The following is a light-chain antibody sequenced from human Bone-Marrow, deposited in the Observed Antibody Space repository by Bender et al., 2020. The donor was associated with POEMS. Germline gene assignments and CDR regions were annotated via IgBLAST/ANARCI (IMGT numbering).Light chain of an antibody. CDR3: SSYTGSNTLV. CDR1: SSDVGAYDY. J-gene: IGLJ3*02. Sequence: QSALTQPASVSGSPGQSVTISCTGTSSDVGAYDYVSWYQQYPGKAPKLMIYDVNIRPSGISNRFSGSKSGNTASLTVSGLQAEDEADYYCSSYTGSNTLVFGGGTKLTVL. CDR2: DVN. V-gene: IGLV2-14*03.